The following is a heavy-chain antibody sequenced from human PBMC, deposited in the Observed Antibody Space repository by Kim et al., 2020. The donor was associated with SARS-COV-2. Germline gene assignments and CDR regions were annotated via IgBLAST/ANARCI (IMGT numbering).Heavy chain of an antibody. CDR1: GYTFTSYA. V-gene: IGHV1-3*01. CDR2: INAGNGNT. D-gene: IGHD3-22*01. Sequence: ASVKVSCKASGYTFTSYAMHWVRQAPGQRLEWMGWINAGNGNTKYSQKFQGRVTITRDTSASTAYMELSSLRSEDTAVYYCAREFDYYDSSGYSYYFDYWGQGTLVTVSS. J-gene: IGHJ4*02. CDR3: AREFDYYDSSGYSYYFDY.